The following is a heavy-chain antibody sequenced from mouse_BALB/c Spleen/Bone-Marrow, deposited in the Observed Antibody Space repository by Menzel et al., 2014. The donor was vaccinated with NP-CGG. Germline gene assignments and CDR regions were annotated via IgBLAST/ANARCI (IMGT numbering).Heavy chain of an antibody. D-gene: IGHD1-1*01. Sequence: QVQLQQSGAELARPGASVNLSCKASGCTFTSYWMQWVKQRPGQGLEWIGAIYPGDGDTRYTQKFKGKATLTADKSSSTSYMRLSSLASEDSAVYYCAAYYGSSYWAMDYWGQGTSVTVSS. CDR2: IYPGDGDT. J-gene: IGHJ4*01. V-gene: IGHV1-87*01. CDR1: GCTFTSYW. CDR3: AAYYGSSYWAMDY.